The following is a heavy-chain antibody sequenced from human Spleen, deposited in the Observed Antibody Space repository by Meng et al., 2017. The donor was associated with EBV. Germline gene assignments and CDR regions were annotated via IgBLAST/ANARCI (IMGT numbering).Heavy chain of an antibody. D-gene: IGHD3-10*01. CDR1: GFTFTGYV. CDR2: ITVYSGDT. CDR3: ARDYGSFTDS. Sequence: VSLGAFGAEVKKPGASVKVSCKASGFTFTGYVISWVRQAPGQGLEWMGWITVYSGDTNYAQNFQDRVTMTTDTSTNTAYLELRSLRSDDTAVYYCARDYGSFTDSWGQGTLVTVSS. V-gene: IGHV1-18*01. J-gene: IGHJ4*02.